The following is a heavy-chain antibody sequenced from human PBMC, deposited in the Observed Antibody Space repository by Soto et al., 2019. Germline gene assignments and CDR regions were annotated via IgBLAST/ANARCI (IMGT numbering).Heavy chain of an antibody. CDR3: AKAGYCSGGSCYGWLFSYGMDV. D-gene: IGHD2-15*01. V-gene: IGHV3-30*18. Sequence: TGGSLRLSCAASGFTFSSYGMHWVRQAPGKGLEWVAVISYDGSNKYYADFVKGRFTISRDNSKNTLYLQMNSLRAEDTAVYYCAKAGYCSGGSCYGWLFSYGMDVWGQGTTVTVSS. CDR1: GFTFSSYG. CDR2: ISYDGSNK. J-gene: IGHJ6*02.